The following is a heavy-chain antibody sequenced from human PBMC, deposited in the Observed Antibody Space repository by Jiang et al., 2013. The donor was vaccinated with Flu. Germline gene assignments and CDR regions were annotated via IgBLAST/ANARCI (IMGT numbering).Heavy chain of an antibody. V-gene: IGHV1-2*02. J-gene: IGHJ5*02. Sequence: QLLESGAEVKKPGASVRVSCKASGYIFTDFYLHWVRQAPGQRLEWMGWINPSTGGTNYAQKFQARVTMTRDTSIRAAYMELSRLRSDDTAVYYCARGSYSYFDPWGQGTLVTVSS. CDR3: ARGSYSYFDP. D-gene: IGHD3-16*02. CDR1: GYIFTDFY. CDR2: INPSTGGT.